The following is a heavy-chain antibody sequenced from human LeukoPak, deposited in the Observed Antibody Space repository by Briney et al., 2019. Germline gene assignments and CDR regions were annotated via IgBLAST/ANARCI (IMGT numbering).Heavy chain of an antibody. V-gene: IGHV3-23*01. D-gene: IGHD6-13*01. CDR2: ISAGGRIT. CDR3: AKKSAGTLDD. J-gene: IGHJ4*02. CDR1: GFTFSSYA. Sequence: GGSLRLSCAASGFTFSSYAMSWVRQAPGKGMEWVSVISAGGRITYYADSVKVRFTISRDNSKNTVDLQMNSLGAEDTAVYYCAKKSAGTLDDWGQGTLVTVSS.